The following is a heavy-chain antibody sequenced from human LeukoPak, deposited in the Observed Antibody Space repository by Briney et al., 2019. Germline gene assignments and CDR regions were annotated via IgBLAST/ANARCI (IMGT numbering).Heavy chain of an antibody. Sequence: GGSQRLSCAGSGFAFGTYAMSWVRQAPGMGLEWVSSISADGQVTYYADSVEGRFTVSRDNSKSTLYLQLNSLRAEDTAKYYCARDPYNTILYRLAHWGQGTLVTVSS. V-gene: IGHV3-23*01. CDR2: ISADGQVT. CDR1: GFAFGTYA. CDR3: ARDPYNTILYRLAH. D-gene: IGHD3-10*01. J-gene: IGHJ4*02.